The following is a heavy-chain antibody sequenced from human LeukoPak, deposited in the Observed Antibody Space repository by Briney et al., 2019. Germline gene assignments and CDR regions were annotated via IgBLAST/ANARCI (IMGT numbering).Heavy chain of an antibody. Sequence: PSETLSLTCAVSGGSISSGGYSRSWIRQPPGKGLEWIGYIYHSGSTYYNPSLKSRVTISVDRSKNQFSLKLSSVTAADTAVYYCARGRSDYDSSGYTMPDWYFDLWGRGTLVTVSS. J-gene: IGHJ2*01. CDR3: ARGRSDYDSSGYTMPDWYFDL. CDR1: GGSISSGGYS. CDR2: IYHSGST. D-gene: IGHD3-22*01. V-gene: IGHV4-30-2*01.